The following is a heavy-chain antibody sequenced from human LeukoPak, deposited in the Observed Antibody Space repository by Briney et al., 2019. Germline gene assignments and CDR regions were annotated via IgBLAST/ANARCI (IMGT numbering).Heavy chain of an antibody. J-gene: IGHJ4*02. V-gene: IGHV4-59*08. CDR2: IYYSGST. CDR3: ARHSIVGQWLVPFDY. D-gene: IGHD6-19*01. CDR1: GGSISSYY. Sequence: SETLSLTCTVSGGSISSYYWSWIRQPPGKGLEWIGYIYYSGSTNYNPSLKSRVTISVDTSKNQFSLKLSSVTAADTTVYYCARHSIVGQWLVPFDYWGQGTLVTVSS.